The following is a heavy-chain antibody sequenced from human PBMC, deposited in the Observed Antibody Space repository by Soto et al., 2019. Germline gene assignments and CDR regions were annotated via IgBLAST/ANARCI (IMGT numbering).Heavy chain of an antibody. Sequence: LSCAASGFTLNSFFMHWVRQVPGKGLMWVSRISNDGSSTSYADSVKGRFTISRDNAKNTLYLQMNSLRAEDTAVYFCVRDQDSRGYSVFNLWGQGAQVTVSS. CDR1: GFTLNSFF. CDR3: VRDQDSRGYSVFNL. D-gene: IGHD3-22*01. J-gene: IGHJ5*02. V-gene: IGHV3-74*01. CDR2: ISNDGSST.